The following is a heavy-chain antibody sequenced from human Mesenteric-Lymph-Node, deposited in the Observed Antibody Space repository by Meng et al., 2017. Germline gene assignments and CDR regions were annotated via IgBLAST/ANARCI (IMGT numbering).Heavy chain of an antibody. V-gene: IGHV4-59*08. CDR1: GGSISSYY. CDR3: ARVERSPAHYPDSSGYYGALFDY. CDR2: IYYSGST. J-gene: IGHJ4*02. D-gene: IGHD3-22*01. Sequence: SETLSLTCPVSGGSISSYYWSWIRQPPGKGLEWIGYIYYSGSTNYNPSLKSRVTISVDTSKNQFSLKLTSVTAADTAVYYCARVERSPAHYPDSSGYYGALFDYWGQGTLVTVSS.